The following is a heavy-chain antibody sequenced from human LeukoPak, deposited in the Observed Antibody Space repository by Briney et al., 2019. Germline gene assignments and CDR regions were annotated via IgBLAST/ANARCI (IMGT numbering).Heavy chain of an antibody. J-gene: IGHJ4*02. CDR2: IYYSGST. CDR3: ARRYSSYDFD. D-gene: IGHD5-12*01. V-gene: IGHV4-34*01. Sequence: SETLSLTCAVYGGSFSGYYWSWIRQPPGKGLEWIGSIYYSGSTYYNPSLKSRVTISVDTSKNQFSLKLSSVTAADTAVYYCARRYSSYDFDWGQGTLVTVSS. CDR1: GGSFSGYY.